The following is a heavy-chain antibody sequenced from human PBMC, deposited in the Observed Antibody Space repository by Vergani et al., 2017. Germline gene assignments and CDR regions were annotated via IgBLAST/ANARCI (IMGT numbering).Heavy chain of an antibody. Sequence: QVQLQQWGGGLLKPSETLSLTCVVNGGSFTSYHWTWIRQSPGEGLGWVGDIDHTGRPDYNPSLKSRLTMSVDKSQNQFSLTLNSVTATDTAIYFCARVNTETNGHLYDGYYLDVWGQGTAVTVS. CDR3: ARVNTETNGHLYDGYYLDV. CDR1: GGSFTSYH. V-gene: IGHV4-34*01. CDR2: IDHTGRP. D-gene: IGHD4-11*01. J-gene: IGHJ6*02.